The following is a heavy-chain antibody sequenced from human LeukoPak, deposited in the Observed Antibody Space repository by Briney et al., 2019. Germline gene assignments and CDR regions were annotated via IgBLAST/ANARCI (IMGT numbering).Heavy chain of an antibody. V-gene: IGHV3-48*03. J-gene: IGHJ6*04. CDR2: ISSSGSTI. Sequence: PGGSLRLSCAASGFTFSSYERNWVRQAPGKGLEWVSYISSSGSTIYYADSVEGRFTISRDNAKNSLYLHMNSLRAEDTAVYYCAELGITMIGGVWGKGTTVTISS. CDR1: GFTFSSYE. CDR3: AELGITMIGGV. D-gene: IGHD3-10*02.